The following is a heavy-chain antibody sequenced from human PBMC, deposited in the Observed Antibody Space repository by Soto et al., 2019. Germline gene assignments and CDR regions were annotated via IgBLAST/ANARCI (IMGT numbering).Heavy chain of an antibody. Sequence: QVQLVESGGGVVQPGRSLRLSCAASGFTFSSYAMHWVRQAPGKGLEWVAVISYDGSNKYYADSVKGRFTIYRDNSKNTLYLQMNSLRAEDTAVYYCARAPYDYGDYAPFDYWGQGTLVTVSS. CDR2: ISYDGSNK. J-gene: IGHJ4*02. D-gene: IGHD4-17*01. V-gene: IGHV3-30-3*01. CDR3: ARAPYDYGDYAPFDY. CDR1: GFTFSSYA.